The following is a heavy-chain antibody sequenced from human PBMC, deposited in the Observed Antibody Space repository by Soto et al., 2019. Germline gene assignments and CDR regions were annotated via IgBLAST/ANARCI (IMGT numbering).Heavy chain of an antibody. CDR1: GFTFSSYG. CDR3: ARGDKDELLWFGELFGWFDP. D-gene: IGHD3-10*01. CDR2: IWYDGSNK. J-gene: IGHJ5*02. V-gene: IGHV3-33*01. Sequence: QVQLVESGGGVVQPGRSLRLSCAASGFTFSSYGMHWVRQAPGKGLEWVAVIWYDGSNKYYADSVKGRFTISRDNSKNTLYLQMNSLRAEYTAVYYCARGDKDELLWFGELFGWFDPWGQGTLVTVSS.